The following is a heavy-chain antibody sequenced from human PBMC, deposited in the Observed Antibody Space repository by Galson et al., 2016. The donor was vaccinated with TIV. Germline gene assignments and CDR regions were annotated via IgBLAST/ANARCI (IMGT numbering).Heavy chain of an antibody. CDR1: GDSFSNYY. V-gene: IGHV1-69*05. CDR2: IVPIYRSP. Sequence: SVKVSCKASGDSFSNYYINWVRQAPGQGPEWMGGIVPIYRSPKYARRFQGRVTITTDESTSTVSVELTGLTSDDTAPYYCARPSESSWYFDLWGRGTQVIVS. CDR3: ARPSESSWYFDL. J-gene: IGHJ2*01. D-gene: IGHD6-13*01.